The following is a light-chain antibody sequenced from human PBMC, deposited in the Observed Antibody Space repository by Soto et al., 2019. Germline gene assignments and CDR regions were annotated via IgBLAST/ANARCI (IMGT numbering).Light chain of an antibody. J-gene: IGLJ2*01. V-gene: IGLV2-14*01. Sequence: QSALTQPASVSGSPGQSITISCTGTSSDVGGYNYVSWYQQHPGKAPKLMIYDVSNRPSGVSNRFSGSKSGNTASLTIFGLQAEDEADHYCSSYTSSSTLVVFGGGTKVTVL. CDR1: SSDVGGYNY. CDR2: DVS. CDR3: SSYTSSSTLVV.